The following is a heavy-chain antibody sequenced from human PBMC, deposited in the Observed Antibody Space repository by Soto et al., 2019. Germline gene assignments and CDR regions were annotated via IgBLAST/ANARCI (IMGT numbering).Heavy chain of an antibody. CDR2: ISYDGSNK. V-gene: IGHV3-30*18. CDR1: GFTFSSYG. Sequence: QVQLVESGGGVVQPGRSLRLSCAASGFTFSSYGMHWVRQAPGKGLEWVAVISYDGSNKYYADSVKGRFTISRDNSKNTLYLQMNSLRAEDTAVYYCAKDSEQWLAYLDAFDIWGQGTMVTVSS. J-gene: IGHJ3*02. D-gene: IGHD6-19*01. CDR3: AKDSEQWLAYLDAFDI.